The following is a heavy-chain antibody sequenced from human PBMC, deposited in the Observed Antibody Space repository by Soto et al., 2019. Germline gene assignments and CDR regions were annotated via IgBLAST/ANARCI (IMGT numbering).Heavy chain of an antibody. J-gene: IGHJ3*01. CDR1: GVLLSGDN. CDR3: ARVVYFDRSGYGL. CDR2: ISGDSNYK. Sequence: GGALRVCCGGSGVLLSGDNMYLVRHAPGTPLEWVPYISGDSNYKYYADSVQGRFTISRHNAKHPVYLQMNRLRAEDTDVYYCARVVYFDRSGYGLWGQGTMVTAS. V-gene: IGHV3-21*01. D-gene: IGHD3-22*01.